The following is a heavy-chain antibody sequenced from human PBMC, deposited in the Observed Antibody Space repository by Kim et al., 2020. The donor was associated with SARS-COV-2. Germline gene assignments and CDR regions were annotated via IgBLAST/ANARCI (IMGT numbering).Heavy chain of an antibody. J-gene: IGHJ5*02. V-gene: IGHV4-59*09. Sequence: THSTPSLKSRVTLSVDTSRNRFSLKLSSVTAADTAVYHCARGSYYGSGSTWGQGTLVTVSS. CDR2: T. CDR3: ARGSYYGSGST. D-gene: IGHD3-10*01.